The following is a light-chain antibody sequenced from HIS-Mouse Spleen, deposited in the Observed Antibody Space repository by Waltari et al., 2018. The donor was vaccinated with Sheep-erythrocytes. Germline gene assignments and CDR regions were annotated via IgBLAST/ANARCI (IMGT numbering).Light chain of an antibody. CDR2: DVS. CDR1: STHVGGSNY. Sequence: QSALTQPPSVSGSPGHSLTISCTGTSTHVGGSNYVSWYQQHPGKAPKLMIYDVSNRPSGVSNRFSGSKSGNTASLTISGLQAEDEADYYCSSYTSSSTLVFGTGTKVTVL. J-gene: IGLJ1*01. V-gene: IGLV2-14*03. CDR3: SSYTSSSTLV.